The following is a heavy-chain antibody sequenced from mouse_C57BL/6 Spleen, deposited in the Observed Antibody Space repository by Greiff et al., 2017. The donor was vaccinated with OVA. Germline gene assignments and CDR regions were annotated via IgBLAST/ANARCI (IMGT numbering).Heavy chain of an antibody. Sequence: EVQLQQSGAELVRPGASVKLSCTAPGFNIKDDYMPRVQQRPEQGLEWIGWIDPENGDTEYASKFQGKATITADTSSNTAYLQLSSLTSEDTAVYYCTTDGSSSYYFDYWGQGTTLTVSS. CDR3: TTDGSSSYYFDY. D-gene: IGHD1-1*01. V-gene: IGHV14-4*01. CDR1: GFNIKDDY. CDR2: IDPENGDT. J-gene: IGHJ2*01.